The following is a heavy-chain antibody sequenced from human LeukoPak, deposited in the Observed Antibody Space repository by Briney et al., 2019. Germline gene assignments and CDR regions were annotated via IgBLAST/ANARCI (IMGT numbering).Heavy chain of an antibody. J-gene: IGHJ4*02. D-gene: IGHD2-15*01. CDR2: ISNNGGYT. CDR3: AKQLGYCSDGSCYFPY. V-gene: IGHV3-23*01. CDR1: GFTFSSSA. Sequence: HSGGSLRLSCAASGFTFSSSAMSWVRQAPGKGLEWVSVISNNGGYTYYADSVQGRFTISRDNSKSTLCLQMNSLRAEDTAVYYCAKQLGYCSDGSCYFPYWGQGTLVTVSS.